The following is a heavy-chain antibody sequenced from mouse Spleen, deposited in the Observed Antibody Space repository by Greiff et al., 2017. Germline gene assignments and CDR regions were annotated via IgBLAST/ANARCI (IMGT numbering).Heavy chain of an antibody. J-gene: IGHJ4*01. V-gene: IGHV1-54*01. D-gene: IGHD2-12*01. CDR1: GYAFTNYL. Sequence: LQESGAELVRPGTSVKVSCKASGYAFTNYLIEWVKQRPGQGLEWIGVINPGSGGTNYNEKFKGKATLTADKSSSTAYMQLSSLTSEDSAVYFCASDAYYSDYYAMDYWGQGTSVTVSS. CDR2: INPGSGGT. CDR3: ASDAYYSDYYAMDY.